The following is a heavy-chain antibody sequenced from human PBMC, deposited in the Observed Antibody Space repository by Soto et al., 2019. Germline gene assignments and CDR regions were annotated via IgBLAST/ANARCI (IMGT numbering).Heavy chain of an antibody. CDR3: ARGPELRDAFDI. J-gene: IGHJ3*02. V-gene: IGHV1-18*01. D-gene: IGHD3-10*01. CDR1: GYTFTNYG. CDR2: ISAHNGYI. Sequence: QVQLVQSGAEVKKPGASVKVSCKASGYTFTNYGINWVRQAPGQGLEWMGWISAHNGYINYAQKLQGRVTMTTDTSTNTAYMELRSLTSDDTAVYYCARGPELRDAFDIWGQGTMVTVSS.